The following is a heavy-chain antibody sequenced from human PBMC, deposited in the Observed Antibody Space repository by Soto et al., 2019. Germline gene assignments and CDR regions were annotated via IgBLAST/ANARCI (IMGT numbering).Heavy chain of an antibody. CDR1: GGTFSSYA. Sequence: QVQLVQSGAEVKKPGSSVQVSCKASGGTFSSYAISWVRQAPGQGLELLGGFIPIFGTANYAQKFQGRVTITADESTSTAYMELSSLRDEDTAVYYCASGVGATTGAAGAYGMDVWGQGTTVTVSS. V-gene: IGHV1-69*01. CDR2: FIPIFGTA. CDR3: ASGVGATTGAAGAYGMDV. J-gene: IGHJ6*02. D-gene: IGHD1-26*01.